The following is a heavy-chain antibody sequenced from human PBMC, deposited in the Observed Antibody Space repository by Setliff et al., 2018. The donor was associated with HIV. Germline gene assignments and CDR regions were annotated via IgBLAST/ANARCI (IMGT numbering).Heavy chain of an antibody. D-gene: IGHD6-19*01. J-gene: IGHJ1*01. CDR2: ISAYNGNR. CDR3: ASHPPWLDRAEYFQH. Sequence: ASVKVSCKTSGYTFNSYASSWVRQAPGQGLEWMGWISAYNGNRNYAKKFQGRVTVTKDSSTSIAYMELRNLRSDDTAVYYCASHPPWLDRAEYFQHWGQGNLVTVSS. CDR1: GYTFNSYA. V-gene: IGHV1-18*01.